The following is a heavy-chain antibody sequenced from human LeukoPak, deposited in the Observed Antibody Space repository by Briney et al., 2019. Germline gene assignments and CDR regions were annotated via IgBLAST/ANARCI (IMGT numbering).Heavy chain of an antibody. D-gene: IGHD3-16*01. CDR3: ARDGLDMGDS. CDR1: GFTFSSYA. CDR2: IKQDGSET. J-gene: IGHJ4*02. V-gene: IGHV3-7*01. Sequence: RGSLRLSCTASGFTFSSYAMSWVRQAPGKGLEWVAHIKQDGSETHYVDSVKGRFSISRDNAKNSLYLQINSLRVEDTAVYYCARDGLDMGDSWGQGTLVTVSS.